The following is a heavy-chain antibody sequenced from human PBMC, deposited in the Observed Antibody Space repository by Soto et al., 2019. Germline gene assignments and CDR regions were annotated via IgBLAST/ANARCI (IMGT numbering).Heavy chain of an antibody. Sequence: PSETLSLTCSVSGASVTSSTYYWGWLRQPPGKGLEWIGYTYYSGSTRYSPSLKSRVTISIDTSKNQFSLILSSVTAADTAVYYCARGADYDFWSAYYNYWGQGTLVTVSS. V-gene: IGHV4-61*01. CDR2: TYYSGST. CDR1: GASVTSSTYY. D-gene: IGHD3-3*01. J-gene: IGHJ4*02. CDR3: ARGADYDFWSAYYNY.